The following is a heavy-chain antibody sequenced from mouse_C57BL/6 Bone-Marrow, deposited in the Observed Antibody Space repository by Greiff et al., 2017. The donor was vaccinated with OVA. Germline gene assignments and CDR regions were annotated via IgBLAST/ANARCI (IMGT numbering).Heavy chain of an antibody. J-gene: IGHJ4*01. CDR2: ISDGGSYT. Sequence: EVHLVESGGGLVKPGGSLKLSCAASGFTFSNYAMSWVRQTPEKRLEWVATISDGGSYTYYPDNVKGRFTISRDNAQNNLYLQMSHLMSEDTTMYYCAGYASSYAMDYWGQGTSVTVSS. D-gene: IGHD1-3*01. CDR1: GFTFSNYA. V-gene: IGHV5-4*01. CDR3: AGYASSYAMDY.